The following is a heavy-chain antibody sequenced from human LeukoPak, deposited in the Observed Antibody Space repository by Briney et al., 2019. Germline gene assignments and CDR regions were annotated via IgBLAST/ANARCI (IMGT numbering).Heavy chain of an antibody. J-gene: IGHJ4*02. D-gene: IGHD2-21*02. CDR3: ARSTYCGGDCYPALGY. CDR2: ISSSNNTI. V-gene: IGHV3-48*02. CDR1: GFTFSSYS. Sequence: GGSLRLSCAASGFTFSSYSMNWVRQAPGKGLEWVSYISSSNNTIYYADSVKGRFTISRDNAKNSLYLQMNSLRDEDTAVYYRARSTYCGGDCYPALGYWGQGTPVTVSS.